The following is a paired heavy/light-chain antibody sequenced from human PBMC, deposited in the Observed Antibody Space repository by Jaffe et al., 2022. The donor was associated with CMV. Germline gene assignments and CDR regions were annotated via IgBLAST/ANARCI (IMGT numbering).Heavy chain of an antibody. CDR3: AKGLGTIDY. J-gene: IGHJ4*02. CDR2: ISSGGSNV. V-gene: IGHV3-11*01. Sequence: QVQLVESGGGLVKPGGSLRLSCAASGSTFSDYYMSWIRRAPGKGLEWVSYISSGGSNVDYADSVKGRFTISRDNAKNSLYLQMNSLRVEDTAIYYCAKGLGTIDYWGQGTLVTVSS. D-gene: IGHD3-16*01. CDR1: GSTFSDYY.
Light chain of an antibody. J-gene: IGKJ2*01. CDR2: GAS. CDR1: QSVSSN. CDR3: QQYKNWPYT. V-gene: IGKV3-15*01. Sequence: EILMTQSPATLSVSPGERATLSCRASQSVSSNLAWYQQKPGQPPSLLMYGASTRATGIPARFSGSGSGTEFTLTISSLQSEDFAVYHCQQYKNWPYTFGQGTKLEIK.